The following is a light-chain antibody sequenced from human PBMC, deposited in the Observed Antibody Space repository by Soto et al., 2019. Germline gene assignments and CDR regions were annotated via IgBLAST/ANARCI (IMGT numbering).Light chain of an antibody. Sequence: DIQMTQSPSSLSASVGDRVTITCRTSQGISNYLAWYQQKPGKVPKLLIYGASTLHPGVPSRFSGSGSGADFTLTISSLQPEDVATYYCQKYDGAPRTFGQGTKVEIK. V-gene: IGKV1-27*01. J-gene: IGKJ1*01. CDR2: GAS. CDR1: QGISNY. CDR3: QKYDGAPRT.